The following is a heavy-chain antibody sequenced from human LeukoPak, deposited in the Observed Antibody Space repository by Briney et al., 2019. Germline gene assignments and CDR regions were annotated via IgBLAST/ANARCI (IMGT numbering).Heavy chain of an antibody. CDR2: ISGSGGST. J-gene: IGHJ4*02. CDR3: AREAAMNRYFDY. V-gene: IGHV3-23*01. Sequence: GGCLRLSCAASGFTFSSYAMSWVRQAPGRGLEWGSAISGSGGSTYYADSVKGRFTISRDNSKNTLYLQMNSLRAEDTAVYYCAREAAMNRYFDYWGQGTLVTVSS. CDR1: GFTFSSYA. D-gene: IGHD2-2*01.